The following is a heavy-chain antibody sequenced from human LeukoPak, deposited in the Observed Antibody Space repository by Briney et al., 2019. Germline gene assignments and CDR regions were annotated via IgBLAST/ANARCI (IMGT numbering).Heavy chain of an antibody. D-gene: IGHD3-3*01. J-gene: IGHJ5*02. Sequence: GGSLRLSCAASGFTFSDYYMSWIRQAPGKGLEWVSYISSSGSTIYYAASVKGRFTISRDNAKNSLYLQMNSLRAEDTAVYYCARDSYYDFWSGPQYGKPHNWFNPWGQGTLVTVSS. CDR3: ARDSYYDFWSGPQYGKPHNWFNP. V-gene: IGHV3-11*04. CDR1: GFTFSDYY. CDR2: ISSSGSTI.